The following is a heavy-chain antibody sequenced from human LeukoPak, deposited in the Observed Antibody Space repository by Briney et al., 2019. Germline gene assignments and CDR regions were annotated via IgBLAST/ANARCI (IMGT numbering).Heavy chain of an antibody. CDR2: ISWNSGSI. D-gene: IGHD6-13*01. CDR1: GFTFDDYA. V-gene: IGHV3-9*03. Sequence: GGSLRLSCAASGFTFDDYAMHWVRQAPGKGLEWVSGISWNSGSIGYADSVKGRFTISRDNAKNSLYLQMNSLRAEDMALYYCARSGSSWYTYWGQGTLVTVSS. CDR3: ARSGSSWYTY. J-gene: IGHJ4*02.